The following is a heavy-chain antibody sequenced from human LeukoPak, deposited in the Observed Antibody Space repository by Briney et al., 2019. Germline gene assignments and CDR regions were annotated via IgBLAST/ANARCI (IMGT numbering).Heavy chain of an antibody. CDR1: GYTFTGYY. J-gene: IGHJ4*02. Sequence: ASVKVSCKASGYTFTGYYIHWVRQAPGQGLEWMGWINPNSGGTNYAQKFQGRVTMTRDTSISTAYMELSRLTSDDTAVYYCARDAGGVGYCSTTRCYTLEYWGQGTLVTVSS. CDR2: INPNSGGT. D-gene: IGHD2-2*02. V-gene: IGHV1-2*02. CDR3: ARDAGGVGYCSTTRCYTLEY.